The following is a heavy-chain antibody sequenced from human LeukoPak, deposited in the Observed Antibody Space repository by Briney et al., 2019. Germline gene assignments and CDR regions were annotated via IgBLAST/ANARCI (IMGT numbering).Heavy chain of an antibody. D-gene: IGHD5-18*01. Sequence: GGSLRLSCAASGFTFSSYSMNWVRQAPGKGLEWVSSISSSSSYIYYADSVKVRFTISRDNAKNSLYLQMNSLRAEDTAVYYCARDNTAMAPDYWGQGTLVTVSS. J-gene: IGHJ4*02. CDR1: GFTFSSYS. CDR2: ISSSSSYI. CDR3: ARDNTAMAPDY. V-gene: IGHV3-21*01.